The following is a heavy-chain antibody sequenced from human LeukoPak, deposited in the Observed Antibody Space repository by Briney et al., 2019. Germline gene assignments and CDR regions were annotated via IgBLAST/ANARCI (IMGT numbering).Heavy chain of an antibody. D-gene: IGHD5-18*01. CDR1: GFTLSSYA. V-gene: IGHV3-23*01. J-gene: IGHJ4*02. Sequence: PGGSLRLSCAASGFTLSSYAMTWVRQAPGKGLEWVSGISASASGGITYYADSVKGRFTISRDNSKNTLYLQMNSLRAEDTAVYYCSKDFRYSSGWGQGTLVTVSS. CDR2: ISASASGGIT. CDR3: SKDFRYSSG.